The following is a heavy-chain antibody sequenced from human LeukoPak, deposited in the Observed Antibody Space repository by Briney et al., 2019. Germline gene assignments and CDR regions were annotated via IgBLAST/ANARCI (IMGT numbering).Heavy chain of an antibody. V-gene: IGHV4-39*01. J-gene: IGHJ4*02. CDR2: IYYSGST. Sequence: SETLSLTCTVSGGSISSSSYYWGWIRQPPGKGLEWIGSIYYSGSTYYNPSLKSRVTISVDTSKNQSSPKLSSVTAADTAVYYCARHSGGIVVVPAGYFDYWGQGTLVTVSS. D-gene: IGHD2-2*01. CDR1: GGSISSSSYY. CDR3: ARHSGGIVVVPAGYFDY.